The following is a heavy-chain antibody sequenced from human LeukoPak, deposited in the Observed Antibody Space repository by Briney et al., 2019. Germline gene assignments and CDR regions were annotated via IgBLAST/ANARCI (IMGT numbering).Heavy chain of an antibody. CDR1: GDSISSGRYF. J-gene: IGHJ4*02. D-gene: IGHD2-2*01. V-gene: IGHV4-61*02. Sequence: SQTLSLTCTVSGDSISSGRYFWNWIRQPAGKTLEWIGRIYTTGNTDYNPSLKSRFTISVDTSRNQFSLKLSSVTAADTAVYYCARDPYCTSTSCPVGFDYWGQGTLDTVSS. CDR2: IYTTGNT. CDR3: ARDPYCTSTSCPVGFDY.